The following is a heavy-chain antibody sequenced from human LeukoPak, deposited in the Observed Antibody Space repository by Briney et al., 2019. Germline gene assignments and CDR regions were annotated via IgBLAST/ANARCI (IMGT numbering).Heavy chain of an antibody. CDR2: IKQDGSEK. D-gene: IGHD2-2*01. V-gene: IGHV3-7*01. Sequence: GGSLRLSCAASGFTFSSYWMSWVRQAPGKGLEWVANIKQDGSEKYYVGSVKGRFTISRDNAKNSLYLQMNSLRAEDTAVYYCARDPLRDIVVVPAAISVKMNWFDPWGQGTLVTVSS. CDR1: GFTFSSYW. CDR3: ARDPLRDIVVVPAAISVKMNWFDP. J-gene: IGHJ5*02.